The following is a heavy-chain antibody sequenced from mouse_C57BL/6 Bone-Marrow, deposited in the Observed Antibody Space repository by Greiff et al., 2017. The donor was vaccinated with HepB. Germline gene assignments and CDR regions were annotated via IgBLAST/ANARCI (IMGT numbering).Heavy chain of an antibody. CDR3: ARYGHYSNLDY. V-gene: IGHV1-63*01. D-gene: IGHD2-5*01. CDR2: IYPGGGYT. J-gene: IGHJ2*01. Sequence: QVQLKQSGAELVRPGTSVKMSCKASGYTFTNYWIGWAKQRPGHGLEWIGDIYPGGGYTNYNEKFKGKATLTADKSSSTAYMQFSSLTSEDSAIYYCARYGHYSNLDYWGQGTTLTVSS. CDR1: GYTFTNYW.